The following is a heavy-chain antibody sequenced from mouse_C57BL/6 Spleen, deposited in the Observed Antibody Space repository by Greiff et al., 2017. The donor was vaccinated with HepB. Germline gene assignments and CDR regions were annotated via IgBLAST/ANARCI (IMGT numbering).Heavy chain of an antibody. D-gene: IGHD1-1*01. V-gene: IGHV1-53*01. J-gene: IGHJ2*01. CDR3: AIALVGSFITKSDY. Sequence: QVQLQQPGTELVKPGASVKLSCKASGYTFTSYWMHWVKQRPGQGLEWIGNINPSNGGTNYNQKFKGKATLTVDKSSSTAYMQLSSLTSEDSAVYYCAIALVGSFITKSDYWGQGTTLTVSS. CDR1: GYTFTSYW. CDR2: INPSNGGT.